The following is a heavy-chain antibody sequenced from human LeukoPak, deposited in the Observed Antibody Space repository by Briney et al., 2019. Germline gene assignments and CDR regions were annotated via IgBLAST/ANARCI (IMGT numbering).Heavy chain of an antibody. D-gene: IGHD3-22*01. J-gene: IGHJ4*02. CDR3: ARRGGYYDSNGYYFGY. Sequence: SETLSLTCTVSGGSISSSSYYWGWIRQPPGKGLEWIGSIYYSGSTYYNPSLKSRVTISVDTSKNQFSLKLSSVTAADTAVYYCARRGGYYDSNGYYFGYWGQGTLVTVSS. V-gene: IGHV4-39*01. CDR1: GGSISSSSYY. CDR2: IYYSGST.